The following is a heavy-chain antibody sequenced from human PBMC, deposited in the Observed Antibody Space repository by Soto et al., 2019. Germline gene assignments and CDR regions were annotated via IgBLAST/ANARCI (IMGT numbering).Heavy chain of an antibody. CDR2: IIPIFGTA. V-gene: IGHV1-69*01. Sequence: QVQLVQSGAEVKKPGSSVKVSCKASGGTFSSYAISWVRQAPGQGLEWMGGIIPIFGTANYAQKFQGRVTITADESTSTAYMELSSLRSEDTAVYYGARDTSGGPVDYYGMDVWGQGTTVTVSS. D-gene: IGHD6-25*01. CDR3: ARDTSGGPVDYYGMDV. CDR1: GGTFSSYA. J-gene: IGHJ6*02.